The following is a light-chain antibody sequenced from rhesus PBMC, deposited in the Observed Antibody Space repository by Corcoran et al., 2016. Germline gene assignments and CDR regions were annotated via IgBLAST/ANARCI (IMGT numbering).Light chain of an antibody. J-gene: IGKJ1*01. CDR2: DAS. Sequence: EIVLTQSPATLSLSPGERATLSCRASQGVSRSLVWYQQKPDQAPRLLIYDASTRATGTPDRFSGSGSGTDLTLTISSLEPEVCAVYYCQQYSNWWTFGQGTKVEI. CDR3: QQYSNWWT. V-gene: IGKV3-42*02. CDR1: QGVSRS.